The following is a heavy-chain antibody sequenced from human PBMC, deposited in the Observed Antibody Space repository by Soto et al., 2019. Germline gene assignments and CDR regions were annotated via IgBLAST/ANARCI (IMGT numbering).Heavy chain of an antibody. V-gene: IGHV3-74*01. D-gene: IGHD6-19*01. CDR2: INSDGSST. J-gene: IGHJ6*02. CDR1: GFTFSSYW. CDR3: ARDRIAVAGIINYYYYYGMDV. Sequence: GGSLRLSCAASGFTFSSYWMHWVRQAPGKGLVWVSRINSDGSSTSYADSVKGRFTISRDNAKNTLYLQMNSLRVDDTAVYYCARDRIAVAGIINYYYYYGMDVWGQGTTVTVSS.